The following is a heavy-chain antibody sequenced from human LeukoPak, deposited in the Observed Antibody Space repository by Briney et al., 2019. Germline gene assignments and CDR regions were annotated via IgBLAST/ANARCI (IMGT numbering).Heavy chain of an antibody. CDR3: ARDGSGSYYMMSDAFDI. D-gene: IGHD3-10*01. CDR1: GXXISSYY. CDR2: IYTSGST. V-gene: IGHV4-4*07. Sequence: PSETLSXXXXVSGXXISSYYWSWIRQPAGKGLEWIGRIYTSGSTNYNPSLKSRVTMSVDTSKNQFSLKLSSVTAADTAVYYCARDGSGSYYMMSDAFDIWGQGTMVTVSS. J-gene: IGHJ3*02.